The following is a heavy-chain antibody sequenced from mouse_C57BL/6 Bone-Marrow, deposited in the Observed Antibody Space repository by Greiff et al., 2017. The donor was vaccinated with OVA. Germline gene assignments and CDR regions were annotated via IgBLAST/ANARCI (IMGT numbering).Heavy chain of an antibody. CDR2: INPYNGGT. CDR3: ARGYGLGY. D-gene: IGHD2-10*02. V-gene: IGHV1-19*01. Sequence: EVKLVESGPVLVKPGASVKMSCKASGYTFTDYYMNWVKQSHGKSLEWIGVINPYNGGTSYNQKFKGKATLTVDKSSSTAYMELNSLTSEDSAVYYCARGYGLGYWGQGTTLTVSS. J-gene: IGHJ2*01. CDR1: GYTFTDYY.